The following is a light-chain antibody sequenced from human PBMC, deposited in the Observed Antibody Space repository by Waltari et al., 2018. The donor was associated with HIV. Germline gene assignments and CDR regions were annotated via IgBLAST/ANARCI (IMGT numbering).Light chain of an antibody. V-gene: IGLV1-36*01. CDR3: ATWDDGLNALL. CDR1: SSHIGSHA. Sequence: QSVLTHSPSVSEAPGQRFTISCSGSSSHIGSHAVTWFRQSPGKPPKLLVYHDDLILSGVSDRLSASKSGTSASLAINDLQSEDESLYYCATWDDGLNALLFGGGTKVTVL. CDR2: HDD. J-gene: IGLJ2*01.